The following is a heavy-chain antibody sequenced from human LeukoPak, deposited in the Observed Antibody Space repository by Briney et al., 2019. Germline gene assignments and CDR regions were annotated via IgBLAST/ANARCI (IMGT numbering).Heavy chain of an antibody. Sequence: SGGSLRLSCAASGFTFSSYSMNWVRQAPGKGLEWVSSISSSSSYIYYADSVKGRFTISRDNAKNSLYLQMNSLRAEDTAVYYCARDGLGYCSSTSCKWSYWGQGTLVTVSS. CDR2: ISSSSSYI. J-gene: IGHJ4*02. V-gene: IGHV3-21*01. CDR3: ARDGLGYCSSTSCKWSY. D-gene: IGHD2-2*01. CDR1: GFTFSSYS.